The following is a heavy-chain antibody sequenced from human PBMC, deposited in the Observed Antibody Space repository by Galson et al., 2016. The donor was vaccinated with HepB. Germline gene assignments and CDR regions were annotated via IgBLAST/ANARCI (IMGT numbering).Heavy chain of an antibody. D-gene: IGHD3-22*01. CDR1: GFTFSSCV. V-gene: IGHV3-30*18. Sequence: SLRLSCAASGFTFSSCVIHWVRQAPGKGLEWVAVTSYDGSNSYYADSVKGRFTISRDNSKNTVFLQMNSLRVDDTAVYYCAKSAYSGQYYAMGGYWGQGTLVTVSS. CDR2: TSYDGSNS. CDR3: AKSAYSGQYYAMGGY. J-gene: IGHJ4*02.